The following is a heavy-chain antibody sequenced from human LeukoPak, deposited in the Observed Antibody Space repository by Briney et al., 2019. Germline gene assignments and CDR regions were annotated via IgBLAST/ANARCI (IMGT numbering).Heavy chain of an antibody. J-gene: IGHJ3*02. CDR2: VSSTGSYI. D-gene: IGHD1-26*01. V-gene: IGHV3-21*01. CDR1: GFTFSSYS. Sequence: KTGGSLRLSCAASGFTFSSYSMNWVRQAPGKGLEWVSSVSSTGSYIYYADSVKGRFTISRDNAKNSLYLQMNSLRAEDTAVYYCARGGLTHYSGSYPSDAFDIWGQGTMVTVSS. CDR3: ARGGLTHYSGSYPSDAFDI.